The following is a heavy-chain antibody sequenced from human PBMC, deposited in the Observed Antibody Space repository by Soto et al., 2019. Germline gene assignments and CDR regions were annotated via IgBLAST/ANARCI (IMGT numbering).Heavy chain of an antibody. V-gene: IGHV1-69*12. CDR3: ASGIQLWLRRINNGYSG. D-gene: IGHD5-18*01. CDR1: GGTFSTYA. Sequence: QVQLVQSGAEVKKPESSVKVSCKAPGGTFSTYAISWVRQAPGQGLEWMGGIIPMFGTANYAQRFQDRVTMTAEESRNTFYMELSSLRSEDTAVYFCASGIQLWLRRINNGYSGWGQGTLVTVSS. J-gene: IGHJ4*02. CDR2: IIPMFGTA.